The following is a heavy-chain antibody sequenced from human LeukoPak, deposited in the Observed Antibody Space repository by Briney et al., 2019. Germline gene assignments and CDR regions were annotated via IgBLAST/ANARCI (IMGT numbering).Heavy chain of an antibody. Sequence: SETLSPTCTVSGYSISSGFYWGWIRQPPGKGLEWIGNVYHGGSSYYNPSLKSRITISVDTSKNQFSLNLYSVTAADTAVYYCARRVGSSDCFDYWGQGTLVTVSS. D-gene: IGHD6-6*01. J-gene: IGHJ4*02. CDR2: VYHGGSS. CDR1: GYSISSGFY. V-gene: IGHV4-38-2*02. CDR3: ARRVGSSDCFDY.